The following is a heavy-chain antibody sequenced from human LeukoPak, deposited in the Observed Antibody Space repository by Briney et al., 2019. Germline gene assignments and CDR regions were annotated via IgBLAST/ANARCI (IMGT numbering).Heavy chain of an antibody. J-gene: IGHJ4*02. CDR2: IGTAGDT. CDR3: ARVVMAVAGEGGLDY. CDR1: GFTFSSYD. V-gene: IGHV3-13*01. Sequence: PGGSLGLSCAASGFTFSSYDMHWVRQATGKGLEWVSAIGTAGDTYYPGSVKGRFTISRENAKNSLYLQMNSLRAGDTAVYYCARVVMAVAGEGGLDYWGQGTLVTVSS. D-gene: IGHD6-19*01.